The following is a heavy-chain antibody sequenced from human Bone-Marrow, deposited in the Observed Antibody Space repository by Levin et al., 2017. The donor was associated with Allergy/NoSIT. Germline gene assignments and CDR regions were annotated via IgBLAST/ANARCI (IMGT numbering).Heavy chain of an antibody. V-gene: IGHV5-51*01. CDR1: AYKFTTYW. CDR2: IYTGDSDT. D-gene: IGHD2-15*01. CDR3: AGGSVLAAAPPDF. J-gene: IGHJ4*02. Sequence: KVSCKSSAYKFTTYWIGWVRQMPGKGLEWMGIIYTGDSDTRYSPSFQGQVTISVDKSISTAFLQWSSLKASDTAIYFCAGGSVLAAAPPDFWGQGTLVTVSS.